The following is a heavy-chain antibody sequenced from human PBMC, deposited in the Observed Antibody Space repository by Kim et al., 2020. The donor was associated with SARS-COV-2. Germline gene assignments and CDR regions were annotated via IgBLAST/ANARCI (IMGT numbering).Heavy chain of an antibody. Sequence: GGSLRLSCAASGFTFSSYGMHWVRQAPGKGLEWVAVISYDGSNKYYADSVKGRFTISRDNSKNTLYLQMNSLRAEDTAVYYCAKGGVAMKDAFDIWGQGTMVTVSS. V-gene: IGHV3-30*18. CDR2: ISYDGSNK. D-gene: IGHD2-2*01. J-gene: IGHJ3*02. CDR1: GFTFSSYG. CDR3: AKGGVAMKDAFDI.